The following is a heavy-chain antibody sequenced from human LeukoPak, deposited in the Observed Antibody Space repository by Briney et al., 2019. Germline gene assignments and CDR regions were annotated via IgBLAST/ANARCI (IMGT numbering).Heavy chain of an antibody. J-gene: IGHJ4*02. D-gene: IGHD3-10*01. V-gene: IGHV1-18*01. CDR1: GYTFTSYG. CDR2: ISAYNGNT. CDR3: ARVEMSNPRGVMKFDY. Sequence: ASVKVSCKASGYTFTSYGISWVRQAPGQGLEWMGWISAYNGNTNYAQKLQGRVTMTTDTSTSTAYMELRSLRSDDTAVYYCARVEMSNPRGVMKFDYWGQGTLVTVSS.